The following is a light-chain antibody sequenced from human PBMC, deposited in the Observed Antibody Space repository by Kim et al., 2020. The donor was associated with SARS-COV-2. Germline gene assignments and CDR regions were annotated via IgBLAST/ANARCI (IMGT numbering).Light chain of an antibody. CDR2: SND. CDR3: AAWDDSLNAVV. CDR1: ISNIGSYT. V-gene: IGLV1-44*01. Sequence: GQRVTSTCSGSISNIGSYTVNWYQQLPGTAPKLLIYSNDQWPSGVPDRFSGSKSGTSASLAIGGLQSADEANYYCAAWDDSLNAVVFGGGTQLTVL. J-gene: IGLJ2*01.